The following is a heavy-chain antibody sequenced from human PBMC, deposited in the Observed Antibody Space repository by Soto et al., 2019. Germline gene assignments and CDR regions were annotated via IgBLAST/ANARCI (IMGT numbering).Heavy chain of an antibody. V-gene: IGHV4-39*01. Sequence: SETLSLTCTVSGGSISSSSYYWGWIRQPPGKGLEWIGSIYYSGSTYYNPSLKSRVTISVDTSKNQFPLKLSSVTAADTAVYYCASVGGRGVISFDLWGQGTLVTVSS. CDR1: GGSISSSSYY. CDR2: IYYSGST. D-gene: IGHD3-10*01. CDR3: ASVGGRGVISFDL. J-gene: IGHJ4*02.